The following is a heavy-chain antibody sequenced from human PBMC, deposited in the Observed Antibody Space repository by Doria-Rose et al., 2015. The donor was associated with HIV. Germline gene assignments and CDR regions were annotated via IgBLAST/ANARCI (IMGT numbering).Heavy chain of an antibody. CDR2: INPNSGNT. CDR3: ARGFSKLRGDS. Sequence: KKPGASVKVSRKASGYTFTSYDINWVRQATGQGLEWMGWINPNSGNTGYAQKFQGRVTMIRNTSISTAYMELSSLTSEDTAVYFCARGFSKLRGDSWGQGTLVTVSS. D-gene: IGHD2-2*01. J-gene: IGHJ4*02. V-gene: IGHV1-8*02. CDR1: GYTFTSYD.